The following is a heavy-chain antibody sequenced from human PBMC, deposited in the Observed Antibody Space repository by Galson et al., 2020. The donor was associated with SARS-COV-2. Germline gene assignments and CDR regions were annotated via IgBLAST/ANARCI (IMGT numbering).Heavy chain of an antibody. J-gene: IGHJ4*01. CDR3: AREDRYYHGPGTLYSFVDF. Sequence: SETLSLTCTVSGDSITSDHYCWGWVRQPAGTGLEWIGRIYTGGSTNYSPSLQNRVTISVDTSKNQFYLTLSSVTAADTAVYYFAREDRYYHGPGTLYSFVDFWGEGALVTVSS. CDR1: GDSITSDHYC. CDR2: IYTGGST. V-gene: IGHV4-61*02. D-gene: IGHD3-10*01.